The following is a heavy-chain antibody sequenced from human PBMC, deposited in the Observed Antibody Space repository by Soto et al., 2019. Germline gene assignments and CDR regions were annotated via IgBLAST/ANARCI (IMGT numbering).Heavy chain of an antibody. D-gene: IGHD3-22*01. CDR2: INPNGGAT. CDR3: ARDIGDYYDNSGTPYNCFDP. CDR1: GYTFTDYY. Sequence: GASVKVSCKASGYTFTDYYLHWVRQAPGQGLEWMGWINPNGGATNYAQKFQGRVTMTRDTSISTAYMELSSLRSDDTAVYFCARDIGDYYDNSGTPYNCFDPWGQGTLVTVSA. J-gene: IGHJ5*02. V-gene: IGHV1-2*02.